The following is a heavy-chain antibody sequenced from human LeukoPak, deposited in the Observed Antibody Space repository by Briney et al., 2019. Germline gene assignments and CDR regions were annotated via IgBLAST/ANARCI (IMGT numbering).Heavy chain of an antibody. CDR2: IKQDGKEE. D-gene: IGHD4-11*01. J-gene: IGHJ4*02. CDR1: GLSFSSYW. CDR3: AKILPDTVTADY. V-gene: IGHV3-7*02. Sequence: QSGGSLRLSCAASGLSFSSYWMSWVRQAPGKELEWVANIKQDGKEEYYVDSVKGRFTISRDNSKNTLYLQMNSLRAEDTAVYYCAKILPDTVTADYWGQGTLVTVSS.